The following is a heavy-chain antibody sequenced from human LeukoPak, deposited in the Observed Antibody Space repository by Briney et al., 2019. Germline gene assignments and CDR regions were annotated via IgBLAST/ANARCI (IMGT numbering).Heavy chain of an antibody. V-gene: IGHV4-39*07. J-gene: IGHJ5*02. D-gene: IGHD6-13*01. Sequence: SETLSLTCTVSGGSISSSLYHWGWIRQSPGKNLEWLGSIYYTGTTHYNPSLKSRVTMSVDTSKNQFSLKLSSVTAADTAVYYCARVFVPVWLTNGYSSSWYYWFDPWGQGTLVTVSS. CDR3: ARVFVPVWLTNGYSSSWYYWFDP. CDR2: IYYTGTT. CDR1: GGSISSSLYH.